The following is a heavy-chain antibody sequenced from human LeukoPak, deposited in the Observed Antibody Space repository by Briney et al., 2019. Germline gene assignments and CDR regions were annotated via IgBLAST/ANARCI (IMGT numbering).Heavy chain of an antibody. Sequence: SETLSLTCAVFGYSISSGYYWGWIRQPPGKGLEWIGSIYHSGSTYYNPSLKSRVTISVDTSKNQFSLKLSSVTAADTAVYYCARHLRAVAGYFDYWGQGTLVTVSS. J-gene: IGHJ4*02. CDR2: IYHSGST. CDR1: GYSISSGYY. CDR3: ARHLRAVAGYFDY. D-gene: IGHD6-19*01. V-gene: IGHV4-38-2*01.